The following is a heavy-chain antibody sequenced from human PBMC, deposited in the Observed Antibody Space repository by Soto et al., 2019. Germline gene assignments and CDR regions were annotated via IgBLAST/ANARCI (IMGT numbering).Heavy chain of an antibody. CDR1: GYTFTSYG. Sequence: QVQLVQSGAEVKKPGASVKVSCKASGYTFTSYGISWVRQAPGQGLEWMGWISAYNGNTNYAQKLQGRVTMTTDTSTSTADMELRSLRSDDTAVYYCARDSSSWRDYYYGMDVWGQGTTVTVSS. V-gene: IGHV1-18*01. D-gene: IGHD6-13*01. CDR2: ISAYNGNT. CDR3: ARDSSSWRDYYYGMDV. J-gene: IGHJ6*02.